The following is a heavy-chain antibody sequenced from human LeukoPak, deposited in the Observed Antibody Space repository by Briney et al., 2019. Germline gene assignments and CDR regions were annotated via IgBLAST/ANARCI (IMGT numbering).Heavy chain of an antibody. CDR1: GFSLSSYL. Sequence: GGSLRLSCAASGFSLSSYLMCWVRESPGKGVEWVANIKGDGSQKYYVDSVKGRFTISRDNAKNSLYLQMNSLRAEDTAVYSCARVHDCSDLRVWFDPWGQGTLVTVSS. D-gene: IGHD4-11*01. CDR3: ARVHDCSDLRVWFDP. J-gene: IGHJ5*02. CDR2: IKGDGSQK. V-gene: IGHV3-7*04.